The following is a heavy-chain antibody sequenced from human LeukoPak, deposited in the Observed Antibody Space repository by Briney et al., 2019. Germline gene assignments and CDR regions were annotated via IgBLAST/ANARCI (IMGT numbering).Heavy chain of an antibody. CDR2: VWYDGSNI. D-gene: IGHD1-26*01. Sequence: PGGSLRLSCAASGFXFSTYGMHWVRQAPGKGLEWVAVVWYDGSNIHYVDSVKGRFTISRDNSKSTLYLQMNSLTAEDTAVYYCARGGYSGTYYFDYWGQGTLVTVSS. V-gene: IGHV3-33*01. J-gene: IGHJ4*02. CDR1: GFXFSTYG. CDR3: ARGGYSGTYYFDY.